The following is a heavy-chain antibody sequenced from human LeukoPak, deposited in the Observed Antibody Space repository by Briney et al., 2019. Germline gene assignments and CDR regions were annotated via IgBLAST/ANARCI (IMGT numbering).Heavy chain of an antibody. CDR3: ARPRPGSYYKDAFDI. D-gene: IGHD3-10*01. Sequence: GESLKISCKGSGYSFTSYWIGWVRQMPGKGLEWMGIIYPGDSDTRYSPSFQGQVTISADKSISTAYLQWSSLKASDTAMYYCARPRPGSYYKDAFDIWGQGTMVTVSS. CDR2: IYPGDSDT. V-gene: IGHV5-51*01. J-gene: IGHJ3*02. CDR1: GYSFTSYW.